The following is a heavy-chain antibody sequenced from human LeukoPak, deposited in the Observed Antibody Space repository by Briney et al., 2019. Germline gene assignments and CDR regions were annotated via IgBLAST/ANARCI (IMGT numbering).Heavy chain of an antibody. CDR2: IWYDGSNK. CDR1: GFTFSSYG. CDR3: ARGDRYYDILTGYYSPVDY. V-gene: IGHV3-33*01. D-gene: IGHD3-9*01. Sequence: GGSLRLSCAASGFTFSSYGMHWVRQAPGKGLEWVAVIWYDGSNKYYADSVKGRFTISRDNSKNALYLQMNSLRAEDTAVYYCARGDRYYDILTGYYSPVDYWGQGTLVTVSS. J-gene: IGHJ4*02.